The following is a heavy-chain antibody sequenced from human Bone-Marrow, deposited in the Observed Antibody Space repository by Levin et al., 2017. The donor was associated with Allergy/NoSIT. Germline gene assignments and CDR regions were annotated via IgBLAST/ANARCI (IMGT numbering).Heavy chain of an antibody. Sequence: KVGESLKISCQGSGYSFTNYWIGWVRQMPGKGLEWMGIIYPGDSDTRYSPSFQGQVAISADKSISTAYLQWSSLKASDTAMYYCARLLGNNWYFDLWGRGTLVTVSS. CDR1: GYSFTNYW. D-gene: IGHD2/OR15-2a*01. V-gene: IGHV5-51*01. CDR3: ARLLGNNWYFDL. J-gene: IGHJ2*01. CDR2: IYPGDSDT.